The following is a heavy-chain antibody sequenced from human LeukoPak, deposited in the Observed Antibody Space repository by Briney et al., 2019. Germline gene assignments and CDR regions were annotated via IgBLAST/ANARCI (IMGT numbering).Heavy chain of an antibody. CDR2: IYHSGST. D-gene: IGHD5-12*01. J-gene: IGHJ4*02. CDR1: GGSISNGGYS. V-gene: IGHV4-30-2*01. Sequence: SQTLSLTCAVSGGSISNGGYSWSWIRQPPGKGLEWIGYIYHSGSTYYNPSLKSRVTISVDRSKNQFSLKLSSVTAADTAVYYCARVDIVATIIDYWGQGTLVTVSS. CDR3: ARVDIVATIIDY.